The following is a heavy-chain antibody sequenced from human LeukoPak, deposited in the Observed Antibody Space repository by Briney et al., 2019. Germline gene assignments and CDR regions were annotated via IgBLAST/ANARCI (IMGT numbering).Heavy chain of an antibody. CDR1: GFTFSNYA. CDR3: ARQTRREQWLVDY. CDR2: ISASGDTP. D-gene: IGHD6-19*01. Sequence: GGSLRLSCAASGFTFSNYAMSWVRQAPGKGLEWVSGISASGDTPYYADSVKGRFSISRDNSKNTMYLQMNSLRAEDTAVYYCARQTRREQWLVDYWGQGTLVTVSS. V-gene: IGHV3-23*01. J-gene: IGHJ4*02.